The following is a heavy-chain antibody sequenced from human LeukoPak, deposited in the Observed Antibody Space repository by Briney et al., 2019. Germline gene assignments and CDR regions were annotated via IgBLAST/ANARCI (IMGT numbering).Heavy chain of an antibody. CDR3: AKGNYRWGIIVYFDY. V-gene: IGHV3-23*01. Sequence: GGSLRLSCAASGFTFSSYAMSWVRQAPGKGLEWVSAISGSGGSTYYADSVKGRFTISRDNSKNPLYLQMNSLRAEDTAVYYCAKGNYRWGIIVYFDYWGQGTLVTVSS. CDR2: ISGSGGST. CDR1: GFTFSSYA. J-gene: IGHJ4*02. D-gene: IGHD1-7*01.